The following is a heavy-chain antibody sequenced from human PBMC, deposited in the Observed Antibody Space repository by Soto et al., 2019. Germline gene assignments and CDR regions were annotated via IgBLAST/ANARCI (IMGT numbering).Heavy chain of an antibody. D-gene: IGHD6-6*01. J-gene: IGHJ6*02. CDR2: IDPSDSYT. Sequence: SQQISEEGPGYSFSRYWMTWERQKHGKGLEWMGRIDPSDSYTNYSPSFQGHVTISTDKPINTAYLQWSSLKASDTAMYYRARLDYTTSSGYYYDMDVWGQGTAVTVSS. CDR1: GYSFSRYW. CDR3: ARLDYTTSSGYYYDMDV. V-gene: IGHV5-10-1*01.